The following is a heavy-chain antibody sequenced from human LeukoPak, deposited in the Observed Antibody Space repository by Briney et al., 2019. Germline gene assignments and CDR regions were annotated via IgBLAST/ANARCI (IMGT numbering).Heavy chain of an antibody. CDR3: ARGHYGLDV. V-gene: IGHV3-11*01. Sequence: GGSLRLSCAGSGFTFSDHYISWIRQAPGKGLEWVSYIFSGASTIYYSDSVGGRFTMSRDNAKNSLYLQMNSLRAADTAVYYCARGHYGLDVWGQGTTVIVSS. CDR1: GFTFSDHY. CDR2: IFSGASTI. J-gene: IGHJ6*02.